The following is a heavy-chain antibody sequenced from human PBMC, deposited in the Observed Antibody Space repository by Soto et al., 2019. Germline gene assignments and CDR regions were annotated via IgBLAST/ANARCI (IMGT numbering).Heavy chain of an antibody. CDR1: GGTFSSYA. Sequence: QVQLVQSGAEVKKPGSSVKVSCKASGGTFSSYAISWVRQAPGQGLEWMGGIIPIFGTANYAQKFQGRVTITADESTSTAYIELSSLRSEDTAVYYCAREPAYYYDSSGYYSQYNWFDPWGQGTLVTVSS. J-gene: IGHJ5*02. CDR3: AREPAYYYDSSGYYSQYNWFDP. V-gene: IGHV1-69*01. CDR2: IIPIFGTA. D-gene: IGHD3-22*01.